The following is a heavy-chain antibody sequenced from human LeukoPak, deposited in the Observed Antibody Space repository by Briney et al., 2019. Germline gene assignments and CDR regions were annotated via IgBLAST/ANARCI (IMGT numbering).Heavy chain of an antibody. V-gene: IGHV1-46*01. D-gene: IGHD6-19*01. J-gene: IGHJ4*02. Sequence: ASVKVSCKASGYTFSTYYMHWVRQAPGQGLEWMGIINPSGGSTSYAQKFQGRVTLTRDMSTSIVYMELSSLRSEDTAAYYCARDGVAGVYYFDYWGQGTLVTVSS. CDR1: GYTFSTYY. CDR3: ARDGVAGVYYFDY. CDR2: INPSGGST.